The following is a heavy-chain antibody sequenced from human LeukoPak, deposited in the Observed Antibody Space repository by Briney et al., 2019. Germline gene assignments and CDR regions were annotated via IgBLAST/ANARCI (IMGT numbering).Heavy chain of an antibody. CDR1: VGTFSSYA. CDR3: ARVKGYCSSTSCYGPYYHYGMDV. Sequence: SVKVSCKASVGTFSSYAISWVRQPAGQELAGMGVINPFFGTANLPQQLQGRITITADESTSTAYMELSSLRSEDTAVYYCARVKGYCSSTSCYGPYYHYGMDVWGQGTTVTVSS. V-gene: IGHV1-69*13. J-gene: IGHJ6*02. CDR2: INPFFGTA. D-gene: IGHD2-2*01.